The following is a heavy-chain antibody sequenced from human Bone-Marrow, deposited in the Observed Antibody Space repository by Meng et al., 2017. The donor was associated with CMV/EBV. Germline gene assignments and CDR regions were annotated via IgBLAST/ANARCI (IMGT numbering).Heavy chain of an antibody. D-gene: IGHD3-3*01. J-gene: IGHJ4*02. V-gene: IGHV3-66*02. CDR2: IYSGGST. CDR3: ARVNYDFWSGYNY. Sequence: GESLKISCAASGFTVSSNYMSWVRQAPGKGLEWVSVIYSGGSTYYAVSVKGRFTISRDNSKNTLYLQMNSLRAEDTAVYYCARVNYDFWSGYNYWGQGTLVTVSS. CDR1: GFTVSSNY.